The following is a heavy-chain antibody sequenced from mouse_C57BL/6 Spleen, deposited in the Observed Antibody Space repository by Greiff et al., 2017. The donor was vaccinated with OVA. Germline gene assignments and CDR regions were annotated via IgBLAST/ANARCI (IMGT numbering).Heavy chain of an antibody. Sequence: VQLQQSGPGLVKPSQSLSLTCSVTGYSITSGYYWNWIRQFPGNKLEWMGYISYDGSNNYNPSLKNRISITRDTSKNQFFLKLNSVTTEDTATYYCARGGDRWLLRYWGQGTTLTVSS. CDR2: ISYDGSN. D-gene: IGHD2-3*01. CDR3: ARGGDRWLLRY. CDR1: GYSITSGYY. V-gene: IGHV3-6*01. J-gene: IGHJ2*01.